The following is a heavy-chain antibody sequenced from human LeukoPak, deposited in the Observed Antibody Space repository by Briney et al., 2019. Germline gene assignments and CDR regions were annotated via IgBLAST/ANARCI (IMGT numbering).Heavy chain of an antibody. CDR1: GCSISSYY. J-gene: IGHJ3*02. CDR2: IYTSGST. V-gene: IGHV4-4*09. CDR3: ARHVAGYESSGYHAFDI. D-gene: IGHD3-22*01. Sequence: PSETLSLTCTVSGCSISSYYWSWIRQPPGKGLEWIGYIYTSGSTNYNPSLKSLLTIQRDPSKIQFSLKLSSVTAADRAVYYCARHVAGYESSGYHAFDIWGQGTMVTVSS.